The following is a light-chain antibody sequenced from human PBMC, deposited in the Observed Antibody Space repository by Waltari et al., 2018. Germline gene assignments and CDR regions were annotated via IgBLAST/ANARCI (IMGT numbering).Light chain of an antibody. V-gene: IGLV1-51*02. CDR2: ENN. CDR1: NSNIANRD. Sequence: QSILTQPPSVSAAPGQKVTISCAGTNSNIANRDVSWYLQVPGTPPKLLIHENNKRPSGIPVRFSASKSGTIATLDISGLQTGDEADYYCGAWDTSLNAGVIGGGTKLTVL. J-gene: IGLJ3*02. CDR3: GAWDTSLNAGV.